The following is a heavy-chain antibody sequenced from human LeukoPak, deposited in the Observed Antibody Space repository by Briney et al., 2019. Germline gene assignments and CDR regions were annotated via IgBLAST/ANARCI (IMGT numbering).Heavy chain of an antibody. CDR2: MYYSGAI. J-gene: IGHJ4*02. V-gene: IGHV4-59*01. CDR3: ARAWATDYFDY. Sequence: SETLSLTCTVSGRSISSYYWIWIRQPPGKGLEWIGYMYYSGAINYNPSLESRVTIAVDTSKNQFSLKLSSVTAADAAMYYCARAWATDYFDYWGQGTLVTVSS. CDR1: GRSISSYY.